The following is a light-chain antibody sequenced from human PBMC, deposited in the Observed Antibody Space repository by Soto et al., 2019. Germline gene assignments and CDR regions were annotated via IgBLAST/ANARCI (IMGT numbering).Light chain of an antibody. Sequence: EIMMTQSPATLSVSPGERATLSCRASQSVSSNLAWYQQKPGQAPRLLIYGASTRATGIPARFSGSGSGTEFTLTISSLQSEDFAVYYCQQYNNWPPGPFGQGTKVDIK. CDR1: QSVSSN. J-gene: IGKJ1*01. CDR2: GAS. V-gene: IGKV3-15*01. CDR3: QQYNNWPPGP.